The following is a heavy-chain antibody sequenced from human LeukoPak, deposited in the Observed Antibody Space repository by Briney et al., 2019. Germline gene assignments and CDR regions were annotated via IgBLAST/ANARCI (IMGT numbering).Heavy chain of an antibody. V-gene: IGHV3-53*01. J-gene: IGHJ6*02. D-gene: IGHD6-25*01. CDR2: IHSGGST. Sequence: QAGGSLRLSCAASGFTVSSNYMSWVRQAPGKGLEWVSVIHSGGSTYYADSVKGRFTISRDNSKNTLYLQMNSLRAEDTAVYYCARRPAGSYYYYGMDVWGQGTTVTVSS. CDR3: ARRPAGSYYYYGMDV. CDR1: GFTVSSNY.